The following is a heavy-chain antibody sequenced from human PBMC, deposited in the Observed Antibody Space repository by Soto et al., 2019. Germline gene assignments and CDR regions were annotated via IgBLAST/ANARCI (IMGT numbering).Heavy chain of an antibody. D-gene: IGHD3-10*01. CDR1: GYTFTGHY. V-gene: IGHV1-2*02. CDR3: VTSAGEAGSAYRY. Sequence: GASVKFSCKASGYTFTGHYIHWVRQAPGQGLEWMGWMNPNTGGTNYAQKFQGGVTMTSDTSISTAYMDLTRLTSDDTAVYYCVTSAGEAGSAYRYWGQGTQVTVSS. J-gene: IGHJ4*02. CDR2: MNPNTGGT.